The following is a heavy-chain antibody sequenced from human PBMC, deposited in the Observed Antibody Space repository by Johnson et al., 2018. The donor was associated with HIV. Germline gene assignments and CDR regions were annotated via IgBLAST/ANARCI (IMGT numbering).Heavy chain of an antibody. J-gene: IGHJ3*02. D-gene: IGHD6-13*01. Sequence: QAQLVESGGGVVQPGRSLRLSCAASGFTFSSYAMHWVRQAPGKGLEWVAVISYDGSNKYYADSVKGRFTISRDNSKNTLYLQMNSLRAEDTAVYYCARQAAAGAFDIWGQGTMVTVSS. CDR3: ARQAAAGAFDI. CDR2: ISYDGSNK. V-gene: IGHV3-30*04. CDR1: GFTFSSYA.